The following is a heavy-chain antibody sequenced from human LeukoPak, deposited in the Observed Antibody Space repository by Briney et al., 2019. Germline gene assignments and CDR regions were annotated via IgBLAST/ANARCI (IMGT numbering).Heavy chain of an antibody. CDR2: TYYTSKWIT. D-gene: IGHD6-13*01. CDR1: GDSVSSTTTA. CDR3: ARGYWAYGLDV. V-gene: IGHV6-1*01. J-gene: IGHJ6*02. Sequence: SQTLSLTRALSGDSVSSTTTAWNWIRQSPSRGLEWLVGTYYTSKWITDYAVSVKGRITVNPNTSNNQFSLQLNSVTPEDTAVYYRARGYWAYGLDVWRPGTTVTVSS.